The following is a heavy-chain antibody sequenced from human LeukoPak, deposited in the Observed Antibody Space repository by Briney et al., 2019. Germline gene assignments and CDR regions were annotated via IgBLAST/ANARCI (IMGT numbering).Heavy chain of an antibody. CDR2: INPNSGGT. V-gene: IGHV1-2*02. Sequence: ASVKVSCKASGYTFTGYYMHWVRQAPGQGLEWMGWINPNSGGTNYAQKLQGRVTMTTDTSTSTAYMELRSLRSDDTAVYYCARLSKKYDFWSGVTGEHYYYYMDVWGKGTTVTVSS. CDR1: GYTFTGYY. D-gene: IGHD3-3*01. J-gene: IGHJ6*03. CDR3: ARLSKKYDFWSGVTGEHYYYYMDV.